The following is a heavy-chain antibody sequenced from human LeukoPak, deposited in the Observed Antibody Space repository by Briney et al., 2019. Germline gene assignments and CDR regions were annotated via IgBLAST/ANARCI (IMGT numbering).Heavy chain of an antibody. D-gene: IGHD5-12*01. J-gene: IGHJ6*03. CDR3: ARVPRGYDGYRRSIYYYYMDV. V-gene: IGHV1-8*03. CDR1: GYTFTCYY. Sequence: ASVKVSCKASGYTFTCYYMHWVRQAPGQGLEWMGWMNPNNGNAGYAQKFQARVTITRDTSISTAYMELSSLRSEDTAVYYCARVPRGYDGYRRSIYYYYMDVWGNGTTVTVSS. CDR2: MNPNNGNA.